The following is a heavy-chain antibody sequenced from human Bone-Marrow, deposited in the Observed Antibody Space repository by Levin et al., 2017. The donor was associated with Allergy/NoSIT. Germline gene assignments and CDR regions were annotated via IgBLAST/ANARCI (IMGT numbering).Heavy chain of an antibody. CDR1: GGSISSSNW. CDR3: ARGYRAPPKRTAARINWFDP. CDR2: IYHSGST. J-gene: IGHJ5*02. V-gene: IGHV4-4*02. Sequence: SETLSLTCAVSGGSISSSNWWSWVRQPPGKGLEWIGEIYHSGSTNYNPSLKSRVTISVDKSKNQFSLKLSSVTAADTAVYYCARGYRAPPKRTAARINWFDPWGQGTLVTVSS. D-gene: IGHD2-2*01.